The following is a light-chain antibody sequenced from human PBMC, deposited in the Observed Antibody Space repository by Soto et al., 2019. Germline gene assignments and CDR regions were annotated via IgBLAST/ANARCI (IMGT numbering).Light chain of an antibody. V-gene: IGKV3-15*01. Sequence: EVVMTQSPATLSVSPGESATLSCRASQTVSSNLAWYQQKPGQAPRLLIDGSFTRATGVPARFSASRSGTEFTLTITSPQSEAFALYFCQQFNNLPYSFGQGTKLEIK. J-gene: IGKJ2*03. CDR1: QTVSSN. CDR3: QQFNNLPYS. CDR2: GSF.